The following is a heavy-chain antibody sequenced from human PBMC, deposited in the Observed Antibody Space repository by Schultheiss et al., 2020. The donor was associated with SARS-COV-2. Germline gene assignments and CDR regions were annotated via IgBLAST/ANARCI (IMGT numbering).Heavy chain of an antibody. D-gene: IGHD6-19*01. CDR1: GGSFSGYY. V-gene: IGHV4-59*12. CDR3: ASTPGIIAVAGALGY. J-gene: IGHJ4*02. Sequence: SETLSLTCAVYGGSFSGYYWSWIRQPPGKGLEWIGYIYYSGSTNYNPSLKSRVTISVDTSKNQFSLKLSSVTAADTAVYYCASTPGIIAVAGALGYWGQGTLVTVSS. CDR2: IYYSGST.